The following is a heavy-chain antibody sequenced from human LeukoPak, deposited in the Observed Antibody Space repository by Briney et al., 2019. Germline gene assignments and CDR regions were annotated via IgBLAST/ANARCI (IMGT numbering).Heavy chain of an antibody. CDR3: ASRISMIVVVSDDAFDI. CDR1: GFTFSSYA. J-gene: IGHJ3*02. D-gene: IGHD3-22*01. V-gene: IGHV3-23*01. Sequence: GGSLRLSCAASGFTFSSYAMSWVRQAPGKGLEWVSAISGAGGSTYYADSVEGRFTISRENSKNTLYLEMNSLRAEDTAVYYCASRISMIVVVSDDAFDIWGQGTMVTVSS. CDR2: ISGAGGST.